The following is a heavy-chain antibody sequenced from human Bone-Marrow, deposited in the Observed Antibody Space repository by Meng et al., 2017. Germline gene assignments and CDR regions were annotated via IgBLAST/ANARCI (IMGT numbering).Heavy chain of an antibody. CDR3: ASWIYSCGWQ. V-gene: IGHV4/OR15-8*02. D-gene: IGHD6-19*01. J-gene: IGHJ4*02. Sequence: QVEVQEPAHGLVKPSGTLSLTCVVSGGSISSIDWWSWVRQPPGKGLEWIGEIYHGGDTNYNPSLKSRVTIAIDKSKNQFSLKLSSVTAADTAVYYCASWIYSCGWQWGQGALVTVSS. CDR2: IYHGGDT. CDR1: GGSISSIDW.